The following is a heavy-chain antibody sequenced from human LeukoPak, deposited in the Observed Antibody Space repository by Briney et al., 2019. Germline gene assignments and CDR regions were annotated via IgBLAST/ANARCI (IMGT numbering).Heavy chain of an antibody. D-gene: IGHD3-3*02. CDR2: ISGSGGST. J-gene: IGHJ4*02. V-gene: IGHV3-23*01. Sequence: PGGSLRLSCAASGFTLSSYAMSWVRQAPGKGLEWVSAISGSGGSTYYADSVKGRFTISRDNSKNTLYLEMNSLRAEDTAVYYCAKTVHFWSGYLGDYWGQGTLVTVSS. CDR1: GFTLSSYA. CDR3: AKTVHFWSGYLGDY.